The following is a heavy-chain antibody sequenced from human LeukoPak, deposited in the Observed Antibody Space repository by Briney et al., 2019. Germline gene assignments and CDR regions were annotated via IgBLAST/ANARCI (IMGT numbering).Heavy chain of an antibody. Sequence: SETLSLTCTVSGGSISGYYWSWIRQPPGKGLEWIGYIYYSGSTNYNPSLKSRVTISVDTSKNQFSLKLSSVTAADTAVYYCARWSSGWYDFDYWGQGTLVTVSS. D-gene: IGHD6-19*01. J-gene: IGHJ4*02. CDR2: IYYSGST. V-gene: IGHV4-59*01. CDR1: GGSISGYY. CDR3: ARWSSGWYDFDY.